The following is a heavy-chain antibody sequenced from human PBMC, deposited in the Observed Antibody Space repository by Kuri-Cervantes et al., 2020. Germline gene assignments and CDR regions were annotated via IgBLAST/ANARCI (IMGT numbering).Heavy chain of an antibody. V-gene: IGHV1-2*02. CDR1: GYTFTGYY. J-gene: IGHJ6*02. D-gene: IGHD5-12*01. CDR2: NNPNSGGT. Sequence: ASVKVSCKASGYTFTGYYMHWVRQAPGQGLEWMGWNNPNSGGTNYAQKFQGRVTMTRDTSISTAYMELSRLRSDDTAVYYCARGPEGVWWLISTSHEYGMDVWGQGTTVTVSS. CDR3: ARGPEGVWWLISTSHEYGMDV.